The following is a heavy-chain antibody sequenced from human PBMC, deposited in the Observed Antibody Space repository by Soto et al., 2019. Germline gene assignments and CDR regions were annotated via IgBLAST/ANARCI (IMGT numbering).Heavy chain of an antibody. CDR2: IYYSGST. CDR1: GGSISSSSYY. CDR3: ARPYSGSDFDY. Sequence: PSETLSLTCTVSGGSISSSSYYWGWIRQPPGKGLEWIGSIYYSGSTYYNPSLKSRVTISVDTSKNQFSLKLSSVTAADAAVYYCARPYSGSDFDYWGQGTLVTVYS. D-gene: IGHD1-26*01. J-gene: IGHJ4*02. V-gene: IGHV4-39*01.